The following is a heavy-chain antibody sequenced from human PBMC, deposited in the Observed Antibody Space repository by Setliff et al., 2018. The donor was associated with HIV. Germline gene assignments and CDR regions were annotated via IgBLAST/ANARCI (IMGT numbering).Heavy chain of an antibody. CDR1: GFTFSVFW. D-gene: IGHD3-22*01. V-gene: IGHV3-7*03. CDR3: AKYSHSSGGFAFDT. J-gene: IGHJ3*02. Sequence: PGGSLRLSCAASGFTFSVFWMTWVRQAPGKGLDFLGNINQDGSETKYVDSVKGRFTISRDNAKNSLYLQMNSLRAEDTAVYYCAKYSHSSGGFAFDTWGQGTMVTVSS. CDR2: INQDGSET.